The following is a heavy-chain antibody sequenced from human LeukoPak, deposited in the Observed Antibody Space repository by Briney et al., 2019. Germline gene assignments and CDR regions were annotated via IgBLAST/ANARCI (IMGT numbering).Heavy chain of an antibody. CDR3: ARDVALLNFDF. CDR1: GYAFSNYV. Sequence: GASVKVSCKASGYAFSNYVMNWVRQAPGQGLEWMGWINTNTGNPMYAQGITGRFVFSLDTFVSTAYLQINNLEAEDTAMYYCARDVALLNFDFWGQRALVTVSS. D-gene: IGHD2-8*02. CDR2: INTNTGNP. J-gene: IGHJ4*02. V-gene: IGHV7-4-1*02.